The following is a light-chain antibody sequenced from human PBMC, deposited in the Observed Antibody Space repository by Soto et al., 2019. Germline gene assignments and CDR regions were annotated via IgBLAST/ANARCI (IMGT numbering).Light chain of an antibody. CDR1: SSNIGSNT. J-gene: IGLJ2*01. Sequence: QLVLTQPPSASGTPGQRVTISCSGSSSNIGSNTVNWYQQLPGTAPKLLIYSDNQRPSGVPDRVSGSKSGTSASLAISGLQSEDEADYYCSAWDNSLNGLVFGGGTKLTVL. V-gene: IGLV1-44*01. CDR3: SAWDNSLNGLV. CDR2: SDN.